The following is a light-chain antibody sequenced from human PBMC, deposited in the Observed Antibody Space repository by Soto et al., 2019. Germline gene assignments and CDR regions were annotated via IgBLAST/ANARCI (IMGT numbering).Light chain of an antibody. CDR1: TNDVGAYDY. CDR3: TSYSTGDTLA. CDR2: DVS. V-gene: IGLV2-14*03. Sequence: QSALTQPASVSGSPGQSITISCTGTTNDVGAYDYVSWYQHHPGKAPRLMIFDVSDRPSGVSNRFSGSKSGNTASLTISGLQAEDEAEYYCTSYSTGDTLAFVGGTKLTVL. J-gene: IGLJ2*01.